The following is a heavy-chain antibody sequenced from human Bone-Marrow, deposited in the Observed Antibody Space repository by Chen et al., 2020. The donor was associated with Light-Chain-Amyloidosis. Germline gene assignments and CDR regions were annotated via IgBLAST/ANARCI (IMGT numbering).Heavy chain of an antibody. V-gene: IGHV3-23*04. Sequence: EVQLVESGGGLLQRGGSLRLSCAASGFAFSSYAMSWVRQAAGKGVEWVSTVSGSGGSRYYGASVRGRLTISRDNSKNALFQKMSGLRAEDTAVYYCAKDISYDDILPGYPADAFDIWGQGTMVTVSS. J-gene: IGHJ3*02. D-gene: IGHD3-9*01. CDR1: GFAFSSYA. CDR3: AKDISYDDILPGYPADAFDI. CDR2: VSGSGGSR.